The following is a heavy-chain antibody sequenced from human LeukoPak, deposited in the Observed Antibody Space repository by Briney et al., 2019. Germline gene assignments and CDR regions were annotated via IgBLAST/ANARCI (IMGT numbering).Heavy chain of an antibody. V-gene: IGHV3-7*01. CDR2: IKQDGSDK. CDR1: GFSFSSYW. J-gene: IGHJ4*02. Sequence: GGSLRLSCAASGFSFSSYWMCWVRQAPGKGLEWVAIIKQDGSDKYYVDSVEGRFIISRDNAKNSLYLQMNSLRAEDTAVYYCLTSTRSHRFDYWGQGTLVTVSS. CDR3: LTSTRSHRFDY. D-gene: IGHD2-15*01.